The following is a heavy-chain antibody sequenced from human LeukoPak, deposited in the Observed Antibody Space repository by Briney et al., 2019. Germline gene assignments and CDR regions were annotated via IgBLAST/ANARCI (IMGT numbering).Heavy chain of an antibody. Sequence: PGGSLRLSCAASGFTFSSYGTHWVRQAPGKGLEWVAVISYDGSNKYYADSVKGRFTISRDNSKNTLYLQMNSLRAEDTAVYYCAKDPDYWGQGTLVTVSS. V-gene: IGHV3-30*18. CDR2: ISYDGSNK. CDR3: AKDPDY. CDR1: GFTFSSYG. J-gene: IGHJ4*02.